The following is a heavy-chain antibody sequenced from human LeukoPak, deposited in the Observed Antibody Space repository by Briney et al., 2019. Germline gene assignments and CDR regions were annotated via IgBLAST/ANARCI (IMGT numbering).Heavy chain of an antibody. CDR2: IRYDGSNQ. Sequence: PGGSLRLSCTASGFTFTHYGMHWVRLSPGKDLEWVAFIRYDGSNQFYADSVKGRFTISRDNSKNTLYLQMDSLTAEDTAVYYCTKEARDCRGGSFYSFYFDSWGQGTLVTVSS. V-gene: IGHV3-30*02. J-gene: IGHJ4*02. D-gene: IGHD2-15*01. CDR3: TKEARDCRGGSFYSFYFDS. CDR1: GFTFTHYG.